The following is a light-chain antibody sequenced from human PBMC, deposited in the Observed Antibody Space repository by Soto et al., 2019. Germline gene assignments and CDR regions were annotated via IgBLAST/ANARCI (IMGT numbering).Light chain of an antibody. J-gene: IGKJ4*01. V-gene: IGKV1-33*01. CDR3: QQYDNLPRT. CDR2: DAS. Sequence: DIQMTQSPSSLPASVGDRVTITCQASQDISNYLNWYQQKPGKAPKLLIYDASNLETGVPSGFSGSGSGTDFTFTISSLQPEDIATYYCQQYDNLPRTFGGGTKVDIK. CDR1: QDISNY.